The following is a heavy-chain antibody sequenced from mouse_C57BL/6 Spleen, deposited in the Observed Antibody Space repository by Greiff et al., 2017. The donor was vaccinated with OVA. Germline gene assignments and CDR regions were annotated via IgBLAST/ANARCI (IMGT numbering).Heavy chain of an antibody. Sequence: EVQGVESGGGLVKPGGSLKLSCAASGFTFSDYGMQWVRQAPEQGLEWVAYIRRGSSTIYYADTVKGRSTFSSDNTKNTLFLQMNSLMTEDTAVDYCARGSYNSNYPYFDYWGQGTTLTVSS. D-gene: IGHD2-5*01. CDR2: IRRGSSTI. CDR3: ARGSYNSNYPYFDY. J-gene: IGHJ2*01. V-gene: IGHV5-17*01. CDR1: GFTFSDYG.